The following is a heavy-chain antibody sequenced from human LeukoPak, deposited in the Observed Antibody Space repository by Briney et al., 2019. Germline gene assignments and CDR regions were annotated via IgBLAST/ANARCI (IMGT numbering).Heavy chain of an antibody. CDR1: GGSISSGGYY. Sequence: PSQTLSLTCTVSGGSISSGGYYWSWIRQHPGKGLEWIGYIYYSGSTYYNPSLKSRVTISVDTSKNRFSLKLSSVTAADTAVYYCARDIPTSGSLDYWGQGTLVTVSS. CDR3: ARDIPTSGSLDY. CDR2: IYYSGST. V-gene: IGHV4-31*03. D-gene: IGHD3-10*01. J-gene: IGHJ4*02.